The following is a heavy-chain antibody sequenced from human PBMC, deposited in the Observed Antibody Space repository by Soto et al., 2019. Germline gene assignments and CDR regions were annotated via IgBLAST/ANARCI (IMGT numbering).Heavy chain of an antibody. CDR2: ISYDGSNK. D-gene: IGHD3-22*01. V-gene: IGHV3-30*18. J-gene: IGHJ6*02. CDR3: AKNNVVGYPFYYYCYGMDV. Sequence: PGGSLRLSCAASGFTFSSYGMHWVRQAPGKGLEWVAVISYDGSNKYYADSVKGRFTISRDNSKTTLYLQMNSLRAEETAVYYCAKNNVVGYPFYYYCYGMDVWGQGTTVTVSS. CDR1: GFTFSSYG.